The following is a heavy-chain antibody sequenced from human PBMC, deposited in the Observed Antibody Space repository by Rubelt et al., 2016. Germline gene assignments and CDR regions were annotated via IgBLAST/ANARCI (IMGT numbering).Heavy chain of an antibody. CDR1: GGSFSGYY. V-gene: IGHV4-34*01. J-gene: IGHJ3*02. CDR2: INHSGRT. Sequence: QVQLQQWGAGLLKPSETLSLTCAVYGGSFSGYYWSWIRQPPGKGLEWIGEINHSGRTNHNPSLKSRVTISVDTSKNQFSLKLSSVTAADTAVYYCASGSSEWLMDAFDIWGQGTMVTVSS. D-gene: IGHD6-19*01. CDR3: ASGSSEWLMDAFDI.